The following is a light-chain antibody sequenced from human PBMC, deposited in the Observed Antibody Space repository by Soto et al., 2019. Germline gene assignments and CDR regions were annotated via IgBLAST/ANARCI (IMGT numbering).Light chain of an antibody. V-gene: IGKV3-15*01. CDR3: QQYANWPKT. CDR1: QSVSNK. J-gene: IGKJ3*01. CDR2: AAS. Sequence: EIVMTQSPATLSVSPGERATLSCRASQSVSNKLVWYQQKPGQAPRLLIYAASTRATGIPARFSGSGSETEFTLTISSLQSEDLAVYYCQQYANWPKTFGPGTKVD.